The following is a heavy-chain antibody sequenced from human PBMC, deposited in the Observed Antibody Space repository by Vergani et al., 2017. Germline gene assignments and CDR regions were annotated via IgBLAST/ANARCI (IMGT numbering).Heavy chain of an antibody. CDR1: GGSIGSYY. Sequence: QVQLQESGPGVVKPSETLSLTCTVSGGSIGSYYWNWIRQSPGKGLEWIGYIYYSGNTNYNPSLESRVTISVDTSKNQFSLKLSSVTAADTALYYCARERGITIFGVENWFDPWGQGTLVTVSS. D-gene: IGHD3-3*01. CDR2: IYYSGNT. CDR3: ARERGITIFGVENWFDP. J-gene: IGHJ5*02. V-gene: IGHV4-59*01.